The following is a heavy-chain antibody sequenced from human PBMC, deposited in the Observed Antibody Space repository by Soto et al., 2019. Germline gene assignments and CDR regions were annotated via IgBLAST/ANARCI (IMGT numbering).Heavy chain of an antibody. CDR2: ISYDGTNK. V-gene: IGHV3-30-3*01. Sequence: QVQLVESGGGVVQPGRSLRLSCAASGFSFSISPMHWVRQAPGKGPEWVALISYDGTNKFYADSVKGRFTISRDNSKSTLYLQVNSLRAEDAAVYYCARDPKTSGGQHWAFTYFDAWGQGTMVTVSS. CDR1: GFSFSISP. CDR3: ARDPKTSGGQHWAFTYFDA. D-gene: IGHD7-27*01. J-gene: IGHJ5*02.